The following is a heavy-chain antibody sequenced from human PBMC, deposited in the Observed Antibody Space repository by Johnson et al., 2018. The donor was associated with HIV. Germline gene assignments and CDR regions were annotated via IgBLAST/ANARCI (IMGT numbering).Heavy chain of an antibody. CDR2: IWYDGSNK. Sequence: QVQLVESGGGVVQPGGSLRLSCAASGFTFNSYGMHWVRQAPGKGLEWVAVIWYDGSNKYYADSVKGRFTISRDNSKNTLYLQMNSLRAEDTAVYYCAREMNAGNDAFDIWGQGTMVTVSS. CDR3: AREMNAGNDAFDI. J-gene: IGHJ3*02. CDR1: GFTFNSYG. V-gene: IGHV3-33*01.